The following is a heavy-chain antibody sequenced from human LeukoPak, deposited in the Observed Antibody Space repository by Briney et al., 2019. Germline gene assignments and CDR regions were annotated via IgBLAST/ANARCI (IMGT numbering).Heavy chain of an antibody. CDR1: GYTFTGYD. CDR3: ARDEMATIGYAFDI. Sequence: ASVKVSCKASGYTFTGYDINWVRQATGQGLEWMGWMNPNSGNTGYAQKFQGRVTMTRNTSISTAYMELSSLRSEDTAVYYCARDEMATIGYAFDIWGQGTMVTVSS. CDR2: MNPNSGNT. D-gene: IGHD5-24*01. V-gene: IGHV1-8*01. J-gene: IGHJ3*02.